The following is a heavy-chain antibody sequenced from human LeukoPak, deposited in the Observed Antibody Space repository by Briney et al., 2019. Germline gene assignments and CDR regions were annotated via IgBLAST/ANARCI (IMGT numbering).Heavy chain of an antibody. V-gene: IGHV3-23*01. Sequence: GGSLRLSCAASGFTFSSYAMSWVRQAPGKGLEWVSAISGSGGSTYYADSVKGRFTIPRDNSKNTLYLQMNSLRAEDTAVYYCAKVLTLGYCSSTSCYRGPFDYWGEGTLVTVSS. CDR1: GFTFSSYA. CDR3: AKVLTLGYCSSTSCYRGPFDY. J-gene: IGHJ4*02. CDR2: ISGSGGST. D-gene: IGHD2-2*01.